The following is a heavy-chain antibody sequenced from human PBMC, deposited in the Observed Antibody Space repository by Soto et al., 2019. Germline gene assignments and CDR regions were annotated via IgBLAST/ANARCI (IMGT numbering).Heavy chain of an antibody. CDR1: GGSVSRGTYY. CDR3: ASFSVASDAFDI. J-gene: IGHJ3*02. D-gene: IGHD5-12*01. CDR2: IYYSGST. Sequence: KPSETLSLTCTVSGGSVSRGTYYWSWIRQPPGKGLEWIGYIYYSGSTNYNPSLKSRVPISVDKSKNQFSLKVRSVTAADTAMYYCASFSVASDAFDIWGQGTMVTVSS. V-gene: IGHV4-61*01.